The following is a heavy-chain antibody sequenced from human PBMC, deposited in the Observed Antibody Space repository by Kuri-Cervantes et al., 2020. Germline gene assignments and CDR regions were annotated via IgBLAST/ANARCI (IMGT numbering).Heavy chain of an antibody. J-gene: IGHJ4*02. V-gene: IGHV4-39*07. D-gene: IGHD3-22*01. Sequence: GSLRLSCTVSGDSIITSPNLWAWIRQRPGKGLEWIGSLYYSGNSYYNPSLKSRVTMSGDTSKNQVSLQLTSVTAADTAVYYCAGGEYYYDSSGVKWGQGTLVTVSS. CDR2: LYYSGNS. CDR3: AGGEYYYDSSGVK. CDR1: GDSIITSPNL.